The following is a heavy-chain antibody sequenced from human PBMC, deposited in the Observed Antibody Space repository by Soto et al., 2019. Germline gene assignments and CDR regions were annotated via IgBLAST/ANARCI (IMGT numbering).Heavy chain of an antibody. V-gene: IGHV6-1*01. CDR3: ERSVSGTGTEFDP. CDR2: TYFTSQWNN. Sequence: PSQPVSRTCAISGDSFSRSSAVCNCMRQSPSRGLEWLGRTYFTSQWNNYYAVSVKSRITINADTSKNQISLQLNSVTPEDTAVYYCERSVSGTGTEFDPWGQGTPVTVSS. J-gene: IGHJ5*02. CDR1: GDSFSRSSAV. D-gene: IGHD6-19*01.